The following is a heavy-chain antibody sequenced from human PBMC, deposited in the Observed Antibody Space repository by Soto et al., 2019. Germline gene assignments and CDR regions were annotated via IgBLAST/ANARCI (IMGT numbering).Heavy chain of an antibody. CDR2: VNPSSGGT. J-gene: IGHJ6*02. CDR3: AREGSAEYGSYGMDV. Sequence: QVQLVQSGTEVRKPGASVKVSCKASGFTDYYIHWVRQAPGQGLEWMGWVNPSSGGTNYAQKFQGRVALTRDTFISTAYMEMSSLHTDDTAVYYCAREGSAEYGSYGMDVWGQGTTVTVSS. D-gene: IGHD4-17*01. V-gene: IGHV1-2*02. CDR1: GFTDYY.